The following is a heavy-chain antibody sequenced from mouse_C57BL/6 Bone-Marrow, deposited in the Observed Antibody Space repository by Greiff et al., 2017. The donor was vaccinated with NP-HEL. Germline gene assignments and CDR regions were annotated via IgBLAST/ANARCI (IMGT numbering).Heavy chain of an antibody. CDR1: GFTFSSYT. CDR2: ISGGGGNT. D-gene: IGHD2-4*01. V-gene: IGHV5-9*01. J-gene: IGHJ2*01. CDR3: ARHTYDHDGFDY. Sequence: EVQVVESGGGLVKPGGSLKLSCAASGFTFSSYTMSWVRQTPEKRLEWVATISGGGGNTYYPDSVKGRFTISRDNAKNTLYLQMSSLRSEDTALYYCARHTYDHDGFDYWGQGTTLTVSS.